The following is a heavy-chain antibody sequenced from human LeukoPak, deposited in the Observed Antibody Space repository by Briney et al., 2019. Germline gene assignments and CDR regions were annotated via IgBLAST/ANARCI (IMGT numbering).Heavy chain of an antibody. J-gene: IGHJ4*02. CDR1: GFAFSSYE. V-gene: IGHV3-48*03. CDR3: ARDRGDRSLDY. CDR2: ISSSGSTI. D-gene: IGHD3-10*01. Sequence: GGSLRRSCAASGFAFSSYEMNWVRQAPGKGLEWVSYISSSGSTIYYADSVKGRFTISRDNAKNSLYLQMNSLRAKDTAVYYCARDRGDRSLDYWGQGTLVTVSS.